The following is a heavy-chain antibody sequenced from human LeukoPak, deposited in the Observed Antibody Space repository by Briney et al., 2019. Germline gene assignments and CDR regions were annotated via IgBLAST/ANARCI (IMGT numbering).Heavy chain of an antibody. Sequence: TLSLTCTVSGGSISSYYWSWIRQPPGKGLEWIGYIYYSGSTNYNPSLKSRVTISVDTSKNQFSLKLSSVTAADTAVYYCARDRRYGGLDYWGQGTLVTVSS. J-gene: IGHJ4*02. D-gene: IGHD4-23*01. CDR1: GGSISSYY. CDR2: IYYSGST. V-gene: IGHV4-59*01. CDR3: ARDRRYGGLDY.